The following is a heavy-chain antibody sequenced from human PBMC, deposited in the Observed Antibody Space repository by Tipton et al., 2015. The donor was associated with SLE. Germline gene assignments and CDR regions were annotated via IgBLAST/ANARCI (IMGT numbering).Heavy chain of an antibody. J-gene: IGHJ4*02. CDR3: ARDGYYYDSSGSLVFDY. D-gene: IGHD3-22*01. CDR2: INPSGGST. CDR1: GYTFTSYY. V-gene: IGHV1-46*01. Sequence: QSGAEVKKPGASVKVSCKASGYTFTSYYMHWVRQAPGQGLEWMGIINPSGGSTSYAQKLQGRVTMTTDTSTSTAYMELRSLRSDDTAVYYCARDGYYYDSSGSLVFDYWGQGTLVTVSS.